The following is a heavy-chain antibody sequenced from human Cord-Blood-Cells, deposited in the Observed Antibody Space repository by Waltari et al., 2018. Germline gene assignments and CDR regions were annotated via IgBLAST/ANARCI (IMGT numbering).Heavy chain of an antibody. CDR3: ATGALNSGSYWFDP. V-gene: IGHV1-24*01. Sequence: QVQLVQSGAEVKKPGASVKVSCKVSGYTLTELSMHWVRQAPGKGLEWMGGVDTEDGETIYAQKFQGRVTMTEDTSTDTAYMELSSLRSEDTAVYYCATGALNSGSYWFDPWGQGTLVTVSS. J-gene: IGHJ5*02. CDR1: GYTLTELS. CDR2: VDTEDGET. D-gene: IGHD1-26*01.